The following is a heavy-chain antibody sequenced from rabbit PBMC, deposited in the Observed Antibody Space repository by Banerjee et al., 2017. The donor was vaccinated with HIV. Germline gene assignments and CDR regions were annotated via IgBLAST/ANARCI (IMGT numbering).Heavy chain of an antibody. J-gene: IGHJ4*01. V-gene: IGHV1S40*01. CDR3: ARWGAGYADYGYGVSDL. CDR2: IYVGSSVTT. Sequence: QSLEESGGGLVKPGGTLTLTCKASGLDFSSSCYMCWVRQAPGKGLEWIACIYVGSSVTTYYASWAKGRFTISKTSSTTVTLQMTSLTAADTATYFCARWGAGYADYGYGVSDLWGQGTLVTVS. CDR1: GLDFSSSCY. D-gene: IGHD6-1*01.